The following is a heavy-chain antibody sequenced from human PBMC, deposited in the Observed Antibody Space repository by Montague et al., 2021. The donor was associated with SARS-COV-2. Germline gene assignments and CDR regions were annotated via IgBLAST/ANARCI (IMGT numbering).Heavy chain of an antibody. V-gene: IGHV4-39*01. CDR3: ARLKMGAVTSFGVVMQDRWMDP. CDR2: IYYSGST. Sequence: SETLSLTCTVSGGSISSSSYYWGWIRQPPGKGLEWIGNIYYSGSTYYNPSLKSRVTISVDTSKNQFSLKLSSVTAADTAVYYCARLKMGAVTSFGVVMQDRWMDPWGQGTTVTVSS. J-gene: IGHJ5*02. D-gene: IGHD3-3*01. CDR1: GGSISSSSYY.